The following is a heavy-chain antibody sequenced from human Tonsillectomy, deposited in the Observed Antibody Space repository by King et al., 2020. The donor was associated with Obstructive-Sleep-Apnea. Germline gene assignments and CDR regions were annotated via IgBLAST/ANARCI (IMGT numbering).Heavy chain of an antibody. CDR3: AHRLVAGTFRDY. CDR1: GFSLSTSGVG. Sequence: ITLKESGPTLVKPTQTLTLTCTFSGFSLSTSGVGVGWIRQPPGKALEWLALIYWDDDKRYSPSLKSRLTITKDTSKNQVALTMTNMDPVDTATYYCAHRLVAGTFRDYWGQGTLVTVSS. D-gene: IGHD6-19*01. CDR2: IYWDDDK. V-gene: IGHV2-5*02. J-gene: IGHJ4*02.